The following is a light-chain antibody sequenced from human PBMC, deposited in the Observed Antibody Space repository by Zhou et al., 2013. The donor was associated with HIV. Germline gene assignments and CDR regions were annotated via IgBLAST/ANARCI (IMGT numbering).Light chain of an antibody. V-gene: IGKV3-20*01. Sequence: VLTQSPASLSLSPGERATLSCRASQSINKYLAWYQQKPGQPPRLLIYDASNRATDIPARFSGSGSGTDFTLTISRLEPEDFAVYFCQQYGSSPLTFGGGTKLEIK. J-gene: IGKJ4*01. CDR1: QSINKY. CDR3: QQYGSSPLT. CDR2: DAS.